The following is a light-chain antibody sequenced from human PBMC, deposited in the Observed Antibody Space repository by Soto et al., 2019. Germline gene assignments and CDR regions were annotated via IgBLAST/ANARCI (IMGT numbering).Light chain of an antibody. CDR1: QSISSW. V-gene: IGKV1-5*03. Sequence: DIQMTQSPSTLSASVGDRVTITCRASQSISSWLAWYQQKPGKAPKLLIYKASSLDSGVPSRFSGSGSGTEFTLTISSLQPDDFATYYCQQYNSYSPEWTFGQGTKVEIK. CDR2: KAS. CDR3: QQYNSYSPEWT. J-gene: IGKJ1*01.